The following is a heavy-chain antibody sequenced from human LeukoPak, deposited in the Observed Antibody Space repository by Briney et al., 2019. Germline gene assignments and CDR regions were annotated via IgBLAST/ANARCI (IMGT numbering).Heavy chain of an antibody. Sequence: SQTLSLTCTVSGDSISSGDYYWSWIRQPAGKGLEWIGRISSSGSTNYNPSLKSRVTISVDTSKNQFSLKLSSVTAADTAGYFCARGPYSYDSWGVFYIWGKGKMVTVSS. J-gene: IGHJ3*02. D-gene: IGHD3-22*01. CDR2: ISSSGST. CDR1: GDSISSGDYY. CDR3: ARGPYSYDSWGVFYI. V-gene: IGHV4-61*02.